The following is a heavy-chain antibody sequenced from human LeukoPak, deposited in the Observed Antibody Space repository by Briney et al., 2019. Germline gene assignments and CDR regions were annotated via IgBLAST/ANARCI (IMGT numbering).Heavy chain of an antibody. V-gene: IGHV1-8*01. D-gene: IGHD3-3*01. CDR3: ARSLGRAYYDFWSGYYAFDY. Sequence: ASVKVSCKASGYTFTSYDINWVRQATGQGLEWMGWMNPNSGNTGYAQKFQGRVTMTRSTSISKAYMELSSLRSEDTAVYYCARSLGRAYYDFWSGYYAFDYWGQGTLVTVSS. J-gene: IGHJ4*02. CDR2: MNPNSGNT. CDR1: GYTFTSYD.